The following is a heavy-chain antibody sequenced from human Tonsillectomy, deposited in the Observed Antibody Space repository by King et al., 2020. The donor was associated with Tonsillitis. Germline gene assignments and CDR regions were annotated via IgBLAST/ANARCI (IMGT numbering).Heavy chain of an antibody. CDR3: ARQGELSLYPFDF. V-gene: IGHV3-7*03. CDR2: IKQDGSEK. Sequence: QLVQSGGGLVQPGGSLRLSCEASGFTFSNYWMSWVRQAPGKGLEWVANIKQDGSEKYYVDSVKGRFTISRDNAKNLLYLQMNSLRAEDTAVYYCARQGELSLYPFDFWGQGTLVTVSS. D-gene: IGHD3-16*02. J-gene: IGHJ4*02. CDR1: GFTFSNYW.